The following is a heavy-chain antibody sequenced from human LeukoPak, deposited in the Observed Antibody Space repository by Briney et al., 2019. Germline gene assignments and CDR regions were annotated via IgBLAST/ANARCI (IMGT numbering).Heavy chain of an antibody. CDR2: IKPDGSEK. D-gene: IGHD3-22*01. CDR1: GFTFSNYW. J-gene: IGHJ4*02. V-gene: IGHV3-7*03. CDR3: ARDYDSSGYRDY. Sequence: GGSLRLSCAASGFTFSNYWMSWVRQPPGKGLEWVAHIKPDGSEKNYVDSVKGRFTLFRDDAKNSVYLQMNSLRAEDTAVYYCARDYDSSGYRDYWGQGTLVTVSS.